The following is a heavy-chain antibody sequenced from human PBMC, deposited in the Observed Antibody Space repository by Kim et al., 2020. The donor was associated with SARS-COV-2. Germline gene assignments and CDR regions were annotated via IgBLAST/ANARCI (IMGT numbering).Heavy chain of an antibody. CDR3: ATSQNYDFWSGYYTYYYYYGMDV. Sequence: SETLSLTCTVSGGSISSYYWSWIRQPPGKGLEWIGYIYYSGSTNYNPSLKSRVTISVDTSKNQFSLKLSSVTAADTAVYYCATSQNYDFWSGYYTYYYYYGMDVWGQGTTVTVYS. D-gene: IGHD3-3*01. CDR2: IYYSGST. CDR1: GGSISSYY. V-gene: IGHV4-59*08. J-gene: IGHJ6*01.